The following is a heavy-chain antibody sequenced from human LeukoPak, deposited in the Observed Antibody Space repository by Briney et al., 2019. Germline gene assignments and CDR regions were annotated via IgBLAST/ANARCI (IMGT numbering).Heavy chain of an antibody. J-gene: IGHJ6*02. CDR1: GASMTIYY. CDR2: VYSSGRN. CDR3: ARNQLLPYYYFYGMDV. D-gene: IGHD2-2*01. Sequence: SETLSLTCNVSGASMTIYYWTWIRQPPGKGLEWIGYVYSSGRNSYNPSLKSRVTISLDTSKNQFSLKLSSVTAADTAVYYCARNQLLPYYYFYGMDVWGQGTTVTVSS. V-gene: IGHV4-4*08.